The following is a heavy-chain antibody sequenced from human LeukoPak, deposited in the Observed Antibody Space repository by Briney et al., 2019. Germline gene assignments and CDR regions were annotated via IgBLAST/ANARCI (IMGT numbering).Heavy chain of an antibody. CDR1: GFTFRNYG. CDR3: ARGRDGYNFRSWFDP. Sequence: HPGGSLRLSCAASGFTFRNYGMNWVRQAPGKGLEWVAVISYDGSNKYYADSVKGRFTISRDNSKNTLYLQMNSLRAEDTAVYYCARGRDGYNFRSWFDPWGQGTLVTVSS. V-gene: IGHV3-30*19. J-gene: IGHJ5*02. D-gene: IGHD5-24*01. CDR2: ISYDGSNK.